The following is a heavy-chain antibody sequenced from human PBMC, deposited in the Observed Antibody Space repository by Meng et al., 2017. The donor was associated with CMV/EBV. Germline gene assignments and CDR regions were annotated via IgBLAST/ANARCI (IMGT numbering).Heavy chain of an antibody. CDR1: GGTFSSYA. CDR2: IIPIFGTA. CDR3: ARVRNSKTYDFWSSKNVGPMDV. D-gene: IGHD3-3*01. J-gene: IGHJ6*02. Sequence: SVKVSCKASGGTFSSYAISWVRQAPGQGLEWMGGIIPIFGTANYAQKFQGRVTVTTDESTSTAYMELSSLRSEDTAVYYCARVRNSKTYDFWSSKNVGPMDVWGQGTTVTVSS. V-gene: IGHV1-69*05.